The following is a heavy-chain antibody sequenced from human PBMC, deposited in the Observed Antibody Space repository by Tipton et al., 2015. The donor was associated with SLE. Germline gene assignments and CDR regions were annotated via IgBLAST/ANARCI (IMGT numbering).Heavy chain of an antibody. V-gene: IGHV4-39*07. J-gene: IGHJ3*02. D-gene: IGHD2-21*01. Sequence: TLSLTCTVSGGSISNSIYYWGWIRQPPGRGLEWIGSLFYTGSTYYNSSLESRVTISVDTSKNQFSLKLSSVTAADTAVYYCARHIVVVPEAFDIWGQGTMVTVSS. CDR1: GGSISNSIYY. CDR2: LFYTGST. CDR3: ARHIVVVPEAFDI.